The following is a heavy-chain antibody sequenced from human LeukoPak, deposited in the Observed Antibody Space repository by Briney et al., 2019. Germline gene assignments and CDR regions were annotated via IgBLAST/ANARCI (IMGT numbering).Heavy chain of an antibody. V-gene: IGHV4-38-2*01. CDR2: IYHSGST. Sequence: SETLSLTCAVSGYSISSGYYWGWIRQPPGKRLEWIGSIYHSGSTYYNSSLKSRVTISGDTSKNQFSLKLSSVTAADTAVYYCARLAAAAGDFWGQGTLITVSS. CDR3: ARLAAAAGDF. D-gene: IGHD6-13*01. J-gene: IGHJ4*02. CDR1: GYSISSGYY.